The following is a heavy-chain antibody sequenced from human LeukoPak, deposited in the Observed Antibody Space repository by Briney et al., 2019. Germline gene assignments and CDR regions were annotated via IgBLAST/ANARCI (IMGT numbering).Heavy chain of an antibody. J-gene: IGHJ4*02. CDR3: ASGRSYYDSSDYSQFDY. Sequence: PSETLSLTCAVYGGSFSGYYWSWIRQPPGKGLEWIGQINHSGSTNYNPSLKSRVTISVDTSKNQFSLKLSSVTAADTAVYYCASGRSYYDSSDYSQFDYWGQGTLVTVSS. D-gene: IGHD3-22*01. CDR1: GGSFSGYY. CDR2: INHSGST. V-gene: IGHV4-34*01.